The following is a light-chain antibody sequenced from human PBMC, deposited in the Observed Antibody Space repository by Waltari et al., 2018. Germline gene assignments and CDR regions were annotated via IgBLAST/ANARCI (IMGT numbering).Light chain of an antibody. Sequence: XIQMTQXXSTLSAXVGDRVTITCRASQTISSWLAWYQQKPGKAPKLLIYKASTLESGVPSRFSGSGSGTEFTLTISSLQPDDFATYYCQQYNSYSITFGQGTRLEIK. CDR3: QQYNSYSIT. CDR1: QTISSW. J-gene: IGKJ5*01. CDR2: KAS. V-gene: IGKV1-5*03.